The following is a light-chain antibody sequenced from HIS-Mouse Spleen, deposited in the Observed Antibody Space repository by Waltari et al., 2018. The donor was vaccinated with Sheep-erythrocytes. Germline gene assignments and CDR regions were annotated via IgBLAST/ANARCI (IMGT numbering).Light chain of an antibody. V-gene: IGLV2-23*01. Sequence: QSALTQPASVSGSPGQSITISCTGTSSDVGSYNLVSWYQQHQGKAPKLMIYEGSKRPSGVSNLFSGSKSGNTASLTIAGLQAEDEADYYCCSYAGSSTLVFGGGTKLTVL. J-gene: IGLJ2*01. CDR2: EGS. CDR1: SSDVGSYNL. CDR3: CSYAGSSTLV.